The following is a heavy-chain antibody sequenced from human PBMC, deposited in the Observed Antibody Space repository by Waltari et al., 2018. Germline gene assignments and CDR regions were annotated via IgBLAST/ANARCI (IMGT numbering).Heavy chain of an antibody. D-gene: IGHD6-13*01. Sequence: QVQLQESGPGLVKPSQTLSLTCTVSGGSISSGSYYWSWIRQPAGKGLEWIGRIYTSGSTNYNPSLKSRVTISVDTSKNQFSLKLSSVTAADTAVYYCARGELRYSSSWYRWGTPPLFDYWGQGTLVTVSS. J-gene: IGHJ4*02. CDR1: GGSISSGSYY. CDR3: ARGELRYSSSWYRWGTPPLFDY. V-gene: IGHV4-61*02. CDR2: IYTSGST.